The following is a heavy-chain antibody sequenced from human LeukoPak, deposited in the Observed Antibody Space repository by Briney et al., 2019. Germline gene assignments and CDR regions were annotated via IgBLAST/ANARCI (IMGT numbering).Heavy chain of an antibody. D-gene: IGHD6-6*01. CDR3: AKEYTPSSPLGELDS. CDR2: IRHHDANT. Sequence: GGPLRLSCAVSGFNLNSYAMHGGRQHPGKGGEGGVVIRHHDANTFYTESVQGRFTISRDTSKKLLYLQRNSLRVEDTAVYYCAKEYTPSSPLGELDSWGQGTLVTVS. J-gene: IGHJ4*02. V-gene: IGHV3-30*02. CDR1: GFNLNSYA.